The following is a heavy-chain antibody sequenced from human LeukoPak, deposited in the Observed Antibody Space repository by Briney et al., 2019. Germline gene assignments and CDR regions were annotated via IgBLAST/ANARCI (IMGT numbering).Heavy chain of an antibody. CDR3: AKETEWELVTTPDY. V-gene: IGHV3-30*02. J-gene: IGHJ4*02. CDR2: IRYDGSNE. CDR1: GFTFSSYG. D-gene: IGHD1-26*01. Sequence: GGSLRLSCAASGFTFSSYGMHWVRQAPGKGLEWVAFIRYDGSNEYYADSVKGRFTISRDNSKKTVYLQMNSLRAEDTAVYYCAKETEWELVTTPDYWGQGTLVTVSS.